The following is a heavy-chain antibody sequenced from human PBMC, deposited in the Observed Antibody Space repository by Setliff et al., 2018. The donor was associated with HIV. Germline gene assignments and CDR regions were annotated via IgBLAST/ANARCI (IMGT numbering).Heavy chain of an antibody. Sequence: ASVKVSCKASGYSFTNNDINWVRQATGQGLEWMGWMNPNSGNTGYAQKFQGRVTMTRDTSTSTAYMELSRLRSEDTAVYYCTRGADYLGIPSYYYYYMDVWGKGTTVTVSS. V-gene: IGHV1-8*02. D-gene: IGHD7-27*01. CDR1: GYSFTNND. CDR2: MNPNSGNT. J-gene: IGHJ6*03. CDR3: TRGADYLGIPSYYYYYMDV.